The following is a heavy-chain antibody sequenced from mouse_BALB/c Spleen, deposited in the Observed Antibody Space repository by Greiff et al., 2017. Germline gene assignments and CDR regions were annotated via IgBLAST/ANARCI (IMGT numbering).Heavy chain of an antibody. D-gene: IGHD1-1*01. V-gene: IGHV3-1*02. CDR2: IHYSGST. Sequence: EVKLQESGPDLVKPSQSLSLTCTVTGYSITSGYSWHWIRQFPGNKLEWMGYIHYSGSTNYNPSLKSRISITRDTSKNQFFLQLNSVTTEDTATYYCARWITTVVASYYFDYWGQGTTLTVSS. CDR1: GYSITSGYS. CDR3: ARWITTVVASYYFDY. J-gene: IGHJ2*01.